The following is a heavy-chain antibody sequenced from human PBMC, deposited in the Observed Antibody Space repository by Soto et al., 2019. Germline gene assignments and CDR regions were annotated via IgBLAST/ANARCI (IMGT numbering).Heavy chain of an antibody. CDR2: IWYVGSNK. V-gene: IGHV3-33*01. CDR1: GFTFSSYG. D-gene: IGHD3-16*02. Sequence: QVQLVESGGGVVQPGRSLRLSCAASGFTFSSYGMHWVRQAPGKGLEWVTVIWYVGSNKYYADSVKGRFTISRDNSKNTLYLQMNSLRAEDTAVYYCAREVYRYYGMDVWGQGTTVTVSS. J-gene: IGHJ6*02. CDR3: AREVYRYYGMDV.